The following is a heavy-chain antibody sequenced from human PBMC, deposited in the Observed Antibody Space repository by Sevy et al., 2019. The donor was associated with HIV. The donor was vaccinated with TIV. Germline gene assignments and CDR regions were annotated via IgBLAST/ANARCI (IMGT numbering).Heavy chain of an antibody. CDR3: GRDFSYYGSGSYHWFDP. CDR1: GGSISSYY. V-gene: IGHV4-59*01. Sequence: SETLSLTCTVSGGSISSYYWSWIRQPPGKGLEWIGYIYYSGSTNYNPSLKSRVTISVDTSKNQFSLKLSSVTAADTAVYYCGRDFSYYGSGSYHWFDPWGQGTLVTVSS. J-gene: IGHJ5*02. D-gene: IGHD3-10*01. CDR2: IYYSGST.